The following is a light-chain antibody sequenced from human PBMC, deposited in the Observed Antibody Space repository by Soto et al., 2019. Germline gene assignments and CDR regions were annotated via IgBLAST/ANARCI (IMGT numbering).Light chain of an antibody. J-gene: IGKJ1*01. CDR2: AAS. Sequence: DIQMTQSPSSLSASVGDRVTITCRASQGISNYLAWYQQKPGKVPKLLIYAASTLQSGVPSRFSGSGSGTYFTLTISSLQPEDVATYYCQKYNSALAWTFGQGTKVDIK. V-gene: IGKV1-27*01. CDR3: QKYNSALAWT. CDR1: QGISNY.